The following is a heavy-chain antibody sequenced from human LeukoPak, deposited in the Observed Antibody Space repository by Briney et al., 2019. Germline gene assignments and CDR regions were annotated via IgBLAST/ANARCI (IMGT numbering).Heavy chain of an antibody. CDR3: ARGAYYYED. J-gene: IGHJ4*02. CDR2: ISSSSSTI. V-gene: IGHV3-48*01. Sequence: GGSLRLSCAASGFTFSSHSMNWVRQAPGKGLEWVSYISSSSSTIYYADSVKGRFTISRDNAKNSLYLQMNSLRAEDTAVYYCARGAYYYEDWGQGALVTVSS. D-gene: IGHD3-22*01. CDR1: GFTFSSHS.